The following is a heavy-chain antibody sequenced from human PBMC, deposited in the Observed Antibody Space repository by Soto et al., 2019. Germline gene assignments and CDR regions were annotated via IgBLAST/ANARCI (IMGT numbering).Heavy chain of an antibody. CDR2: IWSDGSDQ. Sequence: VDLVESGGGVVQPGKSLRLSCVASGFSIRTYGMHWVRQAPGKGLEWVAVIWSDGSDQLYADSMKGRLTISRDNAKNTRYLQVNSLRADDTAAYFCATEPRMSSRGRGGMDVWGHGTRVIVSS. J-gene: IGHJ6*02. CDR3: ATEPRMSSRGRGGMDV. CDR1: GFSIRTYG. V-gene: IGHV3-33*01. D-gene: IGHD3-10*01.